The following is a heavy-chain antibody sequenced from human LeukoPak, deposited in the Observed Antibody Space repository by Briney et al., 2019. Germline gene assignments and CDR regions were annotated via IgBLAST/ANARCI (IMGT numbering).Heavy chain of an antibody. J-gene: IGHJ4*02. D-gene: IGHD6-13*01. CDR1: GGSIYTYY. Sequence: SETLSLTCDVSGGSIYTYYWSWIRQPAGKGLEWIGRVHTSGSTTYNPSLKSRVTLSVDTSKNQFSLRLTSVTAADTAFYYCAREEYSSDWYGHDSWGQGTLVTVSS. CDR2: VHTSGST. V-gene: IGHV4-4*07. CDR3: AREEYSSDWYGHDS.